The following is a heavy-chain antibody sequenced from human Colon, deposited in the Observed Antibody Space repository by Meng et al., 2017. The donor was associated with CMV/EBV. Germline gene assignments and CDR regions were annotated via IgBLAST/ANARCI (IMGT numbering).Heavy chain of an antibody. CDR1: GYNFAKNW. D-gene: IGHD3-10*01. J-gene: IGHJ4*01. V-gene: IGHV5-51*01. Sequence: SGYNFAKNWIGWVRQRPGEALEWMGIIYPGDSDTTYSPSFQGRVTMSVDKSISTAFLQWSSLKASDSAIYYCARYRAFGEPGRDYFDFWGHGTLVTVSS. CDR3: ARYRAFGEPGRDYFDF. CDR2: IYPGDSDT.